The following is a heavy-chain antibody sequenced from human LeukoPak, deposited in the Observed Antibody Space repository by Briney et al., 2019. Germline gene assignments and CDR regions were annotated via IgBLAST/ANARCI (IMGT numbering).Heavy chain of an antibody. CDR2: IRSKANSYAT. CDR1: GFTFSGSA. D-gene: IGHD3-10*01. J-gene: IGHJ4*02. CDR3: TRRGRVNDY. Sequence: TGGSLRLSYAAFGFTFSGSAMHWVRQASGKGLEWVRRIRSKANSYATAYAASVKGRFTISRDDSKNTAYLQMNSLKTEDTAVYYCTRRGRVNDYWGQGTLVTVSS. V-gene: IGHV3-73*01.